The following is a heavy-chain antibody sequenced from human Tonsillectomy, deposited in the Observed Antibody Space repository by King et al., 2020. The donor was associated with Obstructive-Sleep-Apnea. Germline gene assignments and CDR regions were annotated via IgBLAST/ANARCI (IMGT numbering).Heavy chain of an antibody. Sequence: QVQLVQSGAEVKTPGASVKVSCKGSGYTFTNYGITWVRQAPGQGLEWMGWMSDYNGDTNYAQKFQGRISMTTDTSTSTAYMELRGLRSDDTAVYYCARRQLRYYFDYWGQGTLVTVSS. CDR3: ARRQLRYYFDY. J-gene: IGHJ4*02. V-gene: IGHV1-18*01. CDR1: GYTFTNYG. CDR2: MSDYNGDT. D-gene: IGHD5-24*01.